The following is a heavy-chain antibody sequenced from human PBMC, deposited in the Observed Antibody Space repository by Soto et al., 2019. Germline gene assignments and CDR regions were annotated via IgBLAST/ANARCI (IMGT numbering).Heavy chain of an antibody. CDR1: GYTFTSYY. Sequence: QVQLVQSGAEVKKPGASVKVSCKASGYTFTSYYMHWVRQAPGQGLEWMGIINPSGGSTSYAQKFQGRVTMTRDTSTSTVYMELGSLRSEDTAVYYCARDPDPVLLLSNWYFDLWGRGTLVTVSS. V-gene: IGHV1-46*01. CDR2: INPSGGST. J-gene: IGHJ2*01. CDR3: ARDPDPVLLLSNWYFDL. D-gene: IGHD3-10*01.